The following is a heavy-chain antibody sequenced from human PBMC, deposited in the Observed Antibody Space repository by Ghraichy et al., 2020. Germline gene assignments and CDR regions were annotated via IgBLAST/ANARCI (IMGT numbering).Heavy chain of an antibody. D-gene: IGHD2-2*02. Sequence: SETLSLTCAVYGGSFSGYYWSWIRQPPGKGLEWIGEINHSGSTNYNPSLKSRVTISVDTSKNQFSLKLSSVTAADTAVYYCARGPEYCSSTSCYMAFNDYWGQGTLVTVSS. V-gene: IGHV4-34*01. CDR2: INHSGST. CDR3: ARGPEYCSSTSCYMAFNDY. J-gene: IGHJ4*02. CDR1: GGSFSGYY.